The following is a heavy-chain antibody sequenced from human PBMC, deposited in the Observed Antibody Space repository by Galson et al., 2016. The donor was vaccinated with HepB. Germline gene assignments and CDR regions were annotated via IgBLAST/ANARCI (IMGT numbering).Heavy chain of an antibody. CDR2: ISSNVGCT. Sequence: SLRLSCAASGFTFSDYAMSWGRQAPGKGLEWVSSISSNVGCTYYADSVKGRFTISRDNSKNTLYLQMNSLRAEDTAIYYCARGGPHNNYFDYWGQGTLVTVSS. D-gene: IGHD1-1*01. V-gene: IGHV3-23*01. CDR1: GFTFSDYA. J-gene: IGHJ4*02. CDR3: ARGGPHNNYFDY.